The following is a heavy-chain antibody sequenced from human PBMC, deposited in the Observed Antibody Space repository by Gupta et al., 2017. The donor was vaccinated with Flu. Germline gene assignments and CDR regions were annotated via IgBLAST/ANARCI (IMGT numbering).Heavy chain of an antibody. D-gene: IGHD2-15*01. CDR2: IYYDGYT. CDR3: ARGYCSGGTGYSGGHNWFDP. J-gene: IGHJ5*02. V-gene: IGHV4-31*02. Sequence: WISQRPVKGMGWIGHIYYDGYTYYNPSLKSRVTISLDTSKSQFSLKLTSVTAADTAVYYCARGYCSGGTGYSGGHNWFDPWGQGTLVTVSS.